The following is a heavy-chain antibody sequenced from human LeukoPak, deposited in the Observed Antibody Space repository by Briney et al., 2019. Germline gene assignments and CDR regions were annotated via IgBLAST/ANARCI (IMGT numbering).Heavy chain of an antibody. CDR3: ARATTYYDFWSGYSTQYYFDY. Sequence: DPSETLSLTCTVSGGSISSYYWSWIRQPPGKGLEWIGYIYYSVSTNYNPSLKSRVTISVDTSKNQFSLKLSSVTAADTAVYYCARATTYYDFWSGYSTQYYFDYWGQGTLVTVSS. J-gene: IGHJ4*02. CDR1: GGSISSYY. CDR2: IYYSVST. V-gene: IGHV4-59*01. D-gene: IGHD3-3*01.